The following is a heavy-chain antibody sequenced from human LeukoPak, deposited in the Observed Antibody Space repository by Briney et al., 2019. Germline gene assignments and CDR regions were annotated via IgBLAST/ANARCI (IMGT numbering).Heavy chain of an antibody. V-gene: IGHV1-8*01. CDR2: INPDSGNT. D-gene: IGHD3-22*01. J-gene: IGHJ4*02. Sequence: ASVKVSCKASGYTFTSYDINWVRQATGQGLEWMGWINPDSGNTGYAQKFRGRVTMTRNTSISTAYMELSSLRSEDTAVYYCARGPTYYYDSSGQFDYWGQGTLVTVSS. CDR3: ARGPTYYYDSSGQFDY. CDR1: GYTFTSYD.